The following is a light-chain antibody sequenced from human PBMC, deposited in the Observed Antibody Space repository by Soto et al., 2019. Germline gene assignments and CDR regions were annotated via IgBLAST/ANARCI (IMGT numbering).Light chain of an antibody. J-gene: IGKJ1*01. CDR3: QHYNSYSED. CDR2: KAS. Sequence: DIQMTQSPSTLSGSVGDRVTITCRASQTISSWLAWYQQKPGKAPKLLIYKASTLKSGVPSRFSGSGSGTEFTLPISSLQPDDFATYYCQHYNSYSEDFGQGTK. V-gene: IGKV1-5*03. CDR1: QTISSW.